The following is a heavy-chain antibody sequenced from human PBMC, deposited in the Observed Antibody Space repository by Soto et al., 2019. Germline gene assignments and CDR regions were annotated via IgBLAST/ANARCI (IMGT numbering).Heavy chain of an antibody. CDR2: IKQDGSEK. V-gene: IGHV3-7*03. D-gene: IGHD2-15*01. CDR3: ARDMGYCSGGRCYVYYYYGMDV. J-gene: IGHJ6*02. Sequence: EVQLVESGGGLVQPGGSLRLSCAASGFTFSRYWMTWVRQAPGKGLEWVANIKQDGSEKYYVDSVKGRFTISRDNAKNSLYLQMNSLRAEDTAVYYCARDMGYCSGGRCYVYYYYGMDVWGQGTTVTVSS. CDR1: GFTFSRYW.